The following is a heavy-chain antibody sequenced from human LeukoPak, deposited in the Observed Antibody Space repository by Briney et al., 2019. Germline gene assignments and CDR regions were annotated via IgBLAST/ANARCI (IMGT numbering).Heavy chain of an antibody. CDR1: GFTFSNAW. CDR2: IKSRTDGGTT. V-gene: IGHV3-15*01. J-gene: IGHJ3*02. CDR3: TTEGYSSGWRTAFDI. Sequence: GGSLRLSCEASGFTFSNAWMSWVHQAPGTGQEWVSRIKSRTDGGTTDYAAPVKARFTISRDDTKNTLFMQMKSLKTEDTAVYYCTTEGYSSGWRTAFDIWGQGTMVTVSS. D-gene: IGHD6-19*01.